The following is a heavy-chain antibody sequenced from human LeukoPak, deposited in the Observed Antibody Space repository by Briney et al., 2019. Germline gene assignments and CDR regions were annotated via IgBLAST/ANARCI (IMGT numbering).Heavy chain of an antibody. CDR3: ARAYPFCYFDY. CDR2: ISSSSSYI. J-gene: IGHJ4*02. V-gene: IGHV3-21*01. Sequence: GGSLRLSCAASGFTFSSYSMNWVRQAPGKGREWVSSISSSSSYIYYADSVKGRFTISRDNAKNSLYLQMNSLRAEDTAVYYCARAYPFCYFDYWGQGTLVTVSS. CDR1: GFTFSSYS. D-gene: IGHD2/OR15-2a*01.